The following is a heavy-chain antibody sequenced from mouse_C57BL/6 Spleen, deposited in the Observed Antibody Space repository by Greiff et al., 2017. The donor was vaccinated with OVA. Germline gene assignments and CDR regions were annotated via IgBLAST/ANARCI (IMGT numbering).Heavy chain of an antibody. J-gene: IGHJ4*01. Sequence: EVKLMESEGGLVQPGSSMKLSCTASGFTFSDYYMAWVRQVPEKGLEWVANINYDGSSTYYLDSLKSRFIISRDNAKNILYLQMSSLKSEDTATYYCAREDYEGYAMDYWGQGTSVTVSS. V-gene: IGHV5-16*01. CDR1: GFTFSDYY. CDR3: AREDYEGYAMDY. D-gene: IGHD2-4*01. CDR2: INYDGSST.